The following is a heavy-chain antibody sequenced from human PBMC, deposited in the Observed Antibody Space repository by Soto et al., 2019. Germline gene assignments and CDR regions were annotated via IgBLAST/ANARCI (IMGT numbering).Heavy chain of an antibody. D-gene: IGHD5-18*01. J-gene: IGHJ4*02. CDR1: GYTFTSYY. V-gene: IGHV1-46*01. Sequence: QVQLVQSGAEVKKPGASVKVSCKASGYTFTSYYMHWVRQAPGQGLEGVGIINPSGGSTTYAQKYQGRVSMTRDTSTSTVYMELSSLRSEDTAVYYCARVGGYSYGGVDYWGQGTLVTVSS. CDR2: INPSGGST. CDR3: ARVGGYSYGGVDY.